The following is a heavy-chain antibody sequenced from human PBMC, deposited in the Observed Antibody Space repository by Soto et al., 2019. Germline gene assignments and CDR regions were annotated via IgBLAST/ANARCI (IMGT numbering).Heavy chain of an antibody. CDR3: ARADYYDSSGYYYAAFDI. J-gene: IGHJ3*02. D-gene: IGHD3-22*01. V-gene: IGHV4-30-4*01. Sequence: SETLSLTCTVSGGSISSGDYYWSWIRQPPGKGLEWIGYIYYSGSTYYNPSLKSRVTISVDTSKNQFSLKLSSVTAADTAVYYCARADYYDSSGYYYAAFDIWGQGTMVTVSS. CDR1: GGSISSGDYY. CDR2: IYYSGST.